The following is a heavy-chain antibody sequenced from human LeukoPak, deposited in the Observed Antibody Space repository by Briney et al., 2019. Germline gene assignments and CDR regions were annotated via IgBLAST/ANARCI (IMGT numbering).Heavy chain of an antibody. J-gene: IGHJ3*02. D-gene: IGHD3-3*01. V-gene: IGHV3-9*01. CDR2: ISWSSDII. CDR3: AKDTGSPADAITMEDNAFDI. CDR1: GFIFDDHG. Sequence: GGSLRLSCAASGFIFDDHGMHWARQAPGKGLEWVSGISWSSDIIGYADSVKGRFTISRDNAKNSLDLQMESLRAEDTAVYYCAKDTGSPADAITMEDNAFDIWGQGTMVTVSS.